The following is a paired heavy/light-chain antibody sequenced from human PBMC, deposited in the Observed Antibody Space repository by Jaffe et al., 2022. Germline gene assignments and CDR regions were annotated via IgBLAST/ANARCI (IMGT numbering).Heavy chain of an antibody. CDR2: IYPGDSDT. CDR3: VRPWGGGYDPQGDWFDP. CDR1: GYSFSSYW. Sequence: EVQLVQSGAEVKKPGESLKISCKGSGYSFSSYWIGWVRQMPGKGLEWMGIIYPGDSDTRYSPSFQGQVTISADKSISTAYLQWSSLKASDTAMYYCVRPWGGGYDPQGDWFDPWGQGTLVTVSS. J-gene: IGHJ5*02. V-gene: IGHV5-51*03. D-gene: IGHD5-12*01.
Light chain of an antibody. CDR2: VAS. V-gene: IGKV1-39*01. Sequence: DIQMTQSPSSLSASVGDRVTITCRASQSISSFLNWYQQKPGKAPKLLIYVASSLQGGVPSRFSGSGSGTDFTLTISCLQPEDFATYYCQQSYSIPPTFGQGTQVEI. J-gene: IGKJ1*01. CDR1: QSISSF. CDR3: QQSYSIPPT.